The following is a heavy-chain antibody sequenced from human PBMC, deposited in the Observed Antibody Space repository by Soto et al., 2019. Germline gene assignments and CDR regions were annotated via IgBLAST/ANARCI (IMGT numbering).Heavy chain of an antibody. D-gene: IGHD3-22*01. Sequence: SETLSLTCAVSGGSISGNHWWSWVRQPPGKGLEWIGEIFHAGKTNHNPSLKSQVTISVDTSKNQFSLKLSSVTAADTAVYYCARESYYYDSSGYYHYFDYWGQGTLVTVSS. J-gene: IGHJ4*02. V-gene: IGHV4-4*02. CDR2: IFHAGKT. CDR3: ARESYYYDSSGYYHYFDY. CDR1: GGSISGNHW.